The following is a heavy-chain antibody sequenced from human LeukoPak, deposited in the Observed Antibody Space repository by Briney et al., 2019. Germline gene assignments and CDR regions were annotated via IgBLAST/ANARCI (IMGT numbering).Heavy chain of an antibody. V-gene: IGHV3-23*01. CDR2: MCGTAGCT. CDR3: AKDRPNFHENSGHYYRRDGDS. CDR1: GFTFSSYW. J-gene: IGHJ5*01. D-gene: IGHD3-22*01. Sequence: GGSLRLSCAASGFTFSSYWMTWVRQAPGKGLEWVASMCGTAGCTFYPDSVKGRFTISRDNSKNVLYLRMNSLTAEDTAIYYCAKDRPNFHENSGHYYRRDGDSWGQGTLVTVSS.